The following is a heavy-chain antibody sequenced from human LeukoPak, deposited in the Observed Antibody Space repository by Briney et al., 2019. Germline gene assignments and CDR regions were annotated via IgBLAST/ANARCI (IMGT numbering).Heavy chain of an antibody. J-gene: IGHJ4*02. CDR1: GYSISSGHY. D-gene: IGHD4-11*01. CDR2: IYHSGST. CDR3: ARHDPVTTDFDY. V-gene: IGHV4-38-2*01. Sequence: MPSETLSLTCAVSGYSISSGHYWGWIRQPPGKGLEWIGSIYHSGSTYYNPSLKSRVTISVDTSKNQFSLKLSSVTAADTAVYYCARHDPVTTDFDYWGQGTLVTVSS.